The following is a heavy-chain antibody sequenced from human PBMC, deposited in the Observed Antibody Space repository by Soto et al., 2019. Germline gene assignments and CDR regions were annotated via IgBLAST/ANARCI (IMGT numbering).Heavy chain of an antibody. CDR1: GGTFSSYT. J-gene: IGHJ3*02. CDR3: ARDRSAAVVVPAAINDAFDI. CDR2: IIPILGIA. D-gene: IGHD2-2*02. Sequence: SVKVSCKASGGTFSSYTISWVRQAPGQGLEWMGRIIPILGIANYAQKFQGRVTITADKSTSTAYMELSSLRSEDTAVYYCARDRSAAVVVPAAINDAFDIWGQGTMVTVSS. V-gene: IGHV1-69*04.